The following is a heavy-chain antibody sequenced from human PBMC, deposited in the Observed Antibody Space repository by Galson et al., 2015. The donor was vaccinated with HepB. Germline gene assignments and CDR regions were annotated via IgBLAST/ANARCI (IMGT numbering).Heavy chain of an antibody. CDR2: IYYSGST. Sequence: LSLTCTVSGGSISSNSYYWGWIRQPPGKGLEWIGYIYYSGSTNYNPSLKSRVTISVDTSKNQFSLKLSSVTAADTAVYYCARAAGGAAEEYFQHWGQGTLVTVSS. CDR1: GGSISSNSYY. J-gene: IGHJ1*01. CDR3: ARAAGGAAEEYFQH. V-gene: IGHV4-61*05. D-gene: IGHD6-13*01.